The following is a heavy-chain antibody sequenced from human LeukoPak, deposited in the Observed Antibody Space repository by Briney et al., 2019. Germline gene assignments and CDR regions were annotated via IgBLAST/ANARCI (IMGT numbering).Heavy chain of an antibody. D-gene: IGHD3-10*01. J-gene: IGHJ5*02. V-gene: IGHV4-59*01. CDR1: GGSISSYY. CDR3: ARDPGGFDP. Sequence: SETLSLTCTVSGGSISSYYWSWIRKPPGKGLEWIGYIYYSGSTNYNPSLTSRVTISVDTSKNQFSLKLSSVTAADTAVYYCARDPGGFDPWGQGTLVTVSS. CDR2: IYYSGST.